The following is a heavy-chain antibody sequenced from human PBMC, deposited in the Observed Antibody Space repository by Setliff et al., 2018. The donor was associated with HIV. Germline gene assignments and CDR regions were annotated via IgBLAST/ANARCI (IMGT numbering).Heavy chain of an antibody. J-gene: IGHJ4*02. CDR3: ASVSSGYFDY. Sequence: ASVKVSCKASGYTFTSYGISWVRQAPGQGLEWMGWISAYNGNTNYAQKLQGRVTMATDTSTSTAYMELRRLRSDDTAVYYCASVSSGYFDYWGQGTLVTVSS. V-gene: IGHV1-18*01. CDR1: GYTFTSYG. D-gene: IGHD3-22*01. CDR2: ISAYNGNT.